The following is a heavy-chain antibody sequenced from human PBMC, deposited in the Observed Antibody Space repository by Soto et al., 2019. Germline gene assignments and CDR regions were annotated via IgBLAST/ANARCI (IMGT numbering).Heavy chain of an antibody. Sequence: VGSLRLSCAASGGTCMSYTMCWVRQTPGRGLEWVSSIKDGDGQTYYADYVKGRFTISRDNSKSTLYLQMNSLRAEDTAVYYCGRGLTGGLQLLMDVWGQGTTVTVSS. J-gene: IGHJ6*02. CDR3: GRGLTGGLQLLMDV. CDR1: GGTCMSYT. D-gene: IGHD3-16*01. CDR2: IKDGDGQT. V-gene: IGHV3-23*01.